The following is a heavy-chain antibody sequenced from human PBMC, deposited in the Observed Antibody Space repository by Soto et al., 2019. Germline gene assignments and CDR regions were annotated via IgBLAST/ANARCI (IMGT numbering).Heavy chain of an antibody. J-gene: IGHJ6*02. CDR1: GGTFSSYA. V-gene: IGHV1-69*01. Sequence: QVQLVQSGAEVKKPWSSVKVSCKASGGTFSSYAISWVRQVPGQGLEWMGGIIPIFGTANYALTFQGRVTITADESTSTAYMELSSLRSEDTAVYYCARDSGETTVALGMDVWGQGTKVTVSS. D-gene: IGHD4-17*01. CDR2: IIPIFGTA. CDR3: ARDSGETTVALGMDV.